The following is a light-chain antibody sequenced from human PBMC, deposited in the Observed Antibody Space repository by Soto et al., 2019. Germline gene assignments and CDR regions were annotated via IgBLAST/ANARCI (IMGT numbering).Light chain of an antibody. Sequence: DIVMTQSPLSLPVTPGEPASISCRSSQSLLHSNGYNYLDWYLQKPGQSPQLLIYLGSNRASGVPDRFSGSGSGTDFTLKISRVEAEDVGGYYCMQALQTPMYTFGQGTKLEIK. CDR1: QSLLHSNGYNY. V-gene: IGKV2-28*01. J-gene: IGKJ2*01. CDR2: LGS. CDR3: MQALQTPMYT.